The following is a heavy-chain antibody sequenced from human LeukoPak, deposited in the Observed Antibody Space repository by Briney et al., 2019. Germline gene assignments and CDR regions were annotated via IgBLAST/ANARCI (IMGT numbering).Heavy chain of an antibody. Sequence: GASAKVSCKASGYTFTSYGISWVRQAPGQGLEWMGWISAYNGNTNYAQKLQGRVTMTTDTSTSTAYMELRSLRSDDTAVYYCARTLTYYYDSSGYYPPLGYWGQGTLVTVSS. CDR2: ISAYNGNT. V-gene: IGHV1-18*01. CDR3: ARTLTYYYDSSGYYPPLGY. D-gene: IGHD3-22*01. CDR1: GYTFTSYG. J-gene: IGHJ4*02.